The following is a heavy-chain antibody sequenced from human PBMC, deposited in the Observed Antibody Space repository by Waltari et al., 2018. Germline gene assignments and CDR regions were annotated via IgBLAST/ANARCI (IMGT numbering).Heavy chain of an antibody. J-gene: IGHJ6*02. D-gene: IGHD2-15*01. V-gene: IGHV2-26*01. CDR2: IFSNDEK. Sequence: QVTLKESGPVLVTPTETLTLTCTVSGFSLSNARMGVSWIRQPPGTALEWLAHIFSNDEKSYSTSLKSRLTISKDTSKSQVVLTMTNMDPVDTATYYCARLRGYCSGGSCYYYYYGMDVWGQGTTVTVSS. CDR3: ARLRGYCSGGSCYYYYYGMDV. CDR1: GFSLSNARMG.